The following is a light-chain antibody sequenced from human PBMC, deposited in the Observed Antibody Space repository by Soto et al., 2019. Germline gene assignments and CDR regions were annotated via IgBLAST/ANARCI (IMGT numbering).Light chain of an antibody. Sequence: QSALTQPASVSGSPGQSITISCTGSNNDVGAYNYVSWYQQHPGKAPKTMIYDVSNRPSGVSNRFSGSKSGNTASLTISGLQAEDEADYYCSSYTRSSTVVFGGGTKLTVI. CDR3: SSYTRSSTVV. V-gene: IGLV2-14*03. CDR2: DVS. J-gene: IGLJ3*02. CDR1: NNDVGAYNY.